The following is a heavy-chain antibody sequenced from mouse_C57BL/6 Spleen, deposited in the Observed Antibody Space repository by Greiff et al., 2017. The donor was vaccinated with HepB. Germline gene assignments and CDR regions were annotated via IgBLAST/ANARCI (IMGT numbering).Heavy chain of an antibody. V-gene: IGHV1-59*01. Sequence: VQLQHPGAELVRPGTSVKLSCKASGYTFTSYWMHWVKQRPGQGLEWIGVIDPSDSYTNYNQKFKGKATLTVDTSSSTAYMQLSSLTSEDSAVYYCANGYDGDYYAMDYWGQGTSVTVSS. CDR2: IDPSDSYT. CDR1: GYTFTSYW. CDR3: ANGYDGDYYAMDY. D-gene: IGHD2-2*01. J-gene: IGHJ4*01.